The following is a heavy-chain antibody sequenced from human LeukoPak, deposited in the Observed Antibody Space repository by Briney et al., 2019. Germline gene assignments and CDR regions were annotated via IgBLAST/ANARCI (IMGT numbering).Heavy chain of an antibody. Sequence: GGSLRLSCAASGFSFSRYAMTWVRQAPGKGLEWVSTISGADGATYYADSVKGRFTISRDNFKNTLYLQMNSLRAEDTAVYYCARGPYYYDSSNAFDIWGQGTMVTVSS. CDR2: ISGADGAT. V-gene: IGHV3-23*01. CDR1: GFSFSRYA. J-gene: IGHJ3*02. D-gene: IGHD3-22*01. CDR3: ARGPYYYDSSNAFDI.